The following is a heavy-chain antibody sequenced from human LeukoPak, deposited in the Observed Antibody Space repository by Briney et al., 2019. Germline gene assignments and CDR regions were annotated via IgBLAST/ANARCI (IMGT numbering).Heavy chain of an antibody. CDR2: INPNSGGT. J-gene: IGHJ4*02. CDR3: ARDPVGYYYDSSGLFDY. V-gene: IGHV1-2*06. Sequence: ASVKVSCKASGYTFTGYYMHWVRQAPGQGLEWMGRINPNSGGTNYAQKFQGRATMTRDTSISTAYMELSRLRSDDTAVYYCARDPVGYYYDSSGLFDYCGQGTLVTVSS. D-gene: IGHD3-22*01. CDR1: GYTFTGYY.